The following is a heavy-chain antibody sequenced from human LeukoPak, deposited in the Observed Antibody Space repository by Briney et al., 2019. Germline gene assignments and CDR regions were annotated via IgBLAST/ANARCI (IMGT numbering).Heavy chain of an antibody. D-gene: IGHD1-26*01. CDR2: MNPNSGNT. V-gene: IGHV1-8*01. J-gene: IGHJ6*02. Sequence: ASVKVSCKASGYTFTSYDINWVRQATGQGLEWMGWMNPNSGNTSYAQKFQGRVTMTRNTSISTAYMELSSLRSEDTAVYYCARSWELRYGMDVWGQGTTVTVSS. CDR3: ARSWELRYGMDV. CDR1: GYTFTSYD.